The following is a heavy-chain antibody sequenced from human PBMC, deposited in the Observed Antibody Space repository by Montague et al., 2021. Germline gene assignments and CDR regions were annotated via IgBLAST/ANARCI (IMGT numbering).Heavy chain of an antibody. D-gene: IGHD2-2*01. CDR3: ARDGPRTHYFVY. Sequence: SLRLSCAASGFTFSSYDMSWVRQTPGQGLEWVSTMNAGSGNTYYADSVKGRFTISRDNSKNTLYLQMNSLRAEDTAVYYCARDGPRTHYFVYWGQGALVTVPS. CDR2: MNAGSGNT. CDR1: GFTFSSYD. V-gene: IGHV3-23*01. J-gene: IGHJ4*02.